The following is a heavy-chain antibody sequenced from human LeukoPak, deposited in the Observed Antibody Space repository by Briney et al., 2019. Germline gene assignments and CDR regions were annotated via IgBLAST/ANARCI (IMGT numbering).Heavy chain of an antibody. V-gene: IGHV4-39*07. CDR3: AREDCSSTSCYGNTDNWFDP. J-gene: IGHJ5*02. Sequence: SETLSLTCTVSGGSIRSTTYYWGWIRQPPGKGLEWIGDISDRGRTYNNPSLKSRVTISVDTSRNQFFLKMSSATAADTAVYYCAREDCSSTSCYGNTDNWFDPWGQGTLVTVSS. CDR1: GGSIRSTTYY. CDR2: ISDRGRT. D-gene: IGHD2-2*01.